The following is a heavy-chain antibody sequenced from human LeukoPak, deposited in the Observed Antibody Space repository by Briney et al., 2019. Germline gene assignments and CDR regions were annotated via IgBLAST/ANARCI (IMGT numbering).Heavy chain of an antibody. D-gene: IGHD2-2*01. J-gene: IGHJ6*02. Sequence: GGSRRLSCAASGFTFGSYAMSWVRQAPGKGLEWVSAISGSGGSTYYVDSVKGRFTISKDNSKNTLYLQMNSLRAEDTAVYYCAKFFQLLYYYGMDVWGQGTTVTVSS. CDR2: ISGSGGST. CDR1: GFTFGSYA. V-gene: IGHV3-23*01. CDR3: AKFFQLLYYYGMDV.